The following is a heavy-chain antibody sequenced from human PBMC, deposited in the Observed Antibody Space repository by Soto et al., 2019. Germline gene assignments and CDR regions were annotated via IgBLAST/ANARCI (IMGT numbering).Heavy chain of an antibody. Sequence: PGGSLRLSCAASGFTFSSYTMNWVRQAPGKGLEWVSTFVGSTGSTFYADSVKGRFTISRDDSKNTLYLQMNSLRAEDTAVYYYAKVRPGSGSYVSSGFDYWGQGTLVTVSS. CDR1: GFTFSSYT. V-gene: IGHV3-23*01. J-gene: IGHJ4*02. CDR3: AKVRPGSGSYVSSGFDY. D-gene: IGHD1-26*01. CDR2: FVGSTGST.